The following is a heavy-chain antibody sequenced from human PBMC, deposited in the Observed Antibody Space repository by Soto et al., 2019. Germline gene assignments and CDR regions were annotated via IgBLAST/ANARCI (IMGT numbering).Heavy chain of an antibody. J-gene: IGHJ4*02. V-gene: IGHV6-1*01. CDR3: ARDPPNYHSAFDQ. CDR2: TYYRSKWYC. CDR1: GDSVSSNRAA. Sequence: PXQALALAPAISGDSVSSNRAACNLIRQSPSRGLEWLGRTYYRSKWYCDYAVSLKSRITINADTSKNQFSLQLNSVTPEDTAVYYCARDPPNYHSAFDQWGQGTLVTVSS. D-gene: IGHD1-1*01.